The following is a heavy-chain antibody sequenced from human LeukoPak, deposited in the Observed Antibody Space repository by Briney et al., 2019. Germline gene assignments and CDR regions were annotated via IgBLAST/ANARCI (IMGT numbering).Heavy chain of an antibody. Sequence: ASVKVSCKASGYTFTGYYMHWVRQAPGQGLEWMGWINPNSGGTNYAQKFQGRVTMTRDTSISTAYMELSRLRSDDTAAYYCARGWDSGSYYDYYYYYYMDVWGKGTTVTVSS. CDR1: GYTFTGYY. CDR2: INPNSGGT. CDR3: ARGWDSGSYYDYYYYYYMDV. J-gene: IGHJ6*03. V-gene: IGHV1-2*02. D-gene: IGHD1-26*01.